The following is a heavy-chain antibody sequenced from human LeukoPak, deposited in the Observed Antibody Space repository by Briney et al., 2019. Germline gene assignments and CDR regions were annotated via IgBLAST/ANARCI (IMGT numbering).Heavy chain of an antibody. CDR1: GFTFSSYA. J-gene: IGHJ3*02. D-gene: IGHD1-26*01. CDR3: ANSSGRGGRNAFDI. Sequence: GGSLRLSCAASGFTFSSYAMSWVRQAPGKGLEWVSAISGSGGSTYCADSVKGRFTISRDNSKNTLYLQMNSLRAEDTAVYYCANSSGRGGRNAFDIWGQGTMVTVSS. CDR2: ISGSGGST. V-gene: IGHV3-23*01.